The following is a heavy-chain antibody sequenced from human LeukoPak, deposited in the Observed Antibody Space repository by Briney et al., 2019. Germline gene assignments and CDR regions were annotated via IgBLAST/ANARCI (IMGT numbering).Heavy chain of an antibody. V-gene: IGHV4-4*07. J-gene: IGHJ4*02. Sequence: SETLSLTCTVSGGSISSYYWSWIRQPAGKGLEWIGRIYTSGSTNYNPSLKSRVTMSVDTSKNRFSLKLSSVTAADTAVYYCARTYYYDRSGFYSGYYFDYWGQGTLVTVSS. D-gene: IGHD3-22*01. CDR2: IYTSGST. CDR3: ARTYYYDRSGFYSGYYFDY. CDR1: GGSISSYY.